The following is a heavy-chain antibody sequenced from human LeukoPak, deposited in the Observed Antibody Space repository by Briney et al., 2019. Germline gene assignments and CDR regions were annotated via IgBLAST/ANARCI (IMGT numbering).Heavy chain of an antibody. Sequence: GGSLRLSCAASGFTFDDYGMSWVRQAPGKGLECVSGINWNGGSTGYADSVKGRFTISRDNAKNSLYLQMNSLRAGDTALCYCARERTYYYDSNPDYFDYWGQGTLVTVSS. D-gene: IGHD3-22*01. CDR1: GFTFDDYG. CDR2: INWNGGST. J-gene: IGHJ4*02. CDR3: ARERTYYYDSNPDYFDY. V-gene: IGHV3-20*04.